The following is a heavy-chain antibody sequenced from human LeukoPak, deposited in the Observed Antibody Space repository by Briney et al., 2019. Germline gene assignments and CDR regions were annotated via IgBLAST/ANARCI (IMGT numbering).Heavy chain of an antibody. CDR1: GFTFSSYW. V-gene: IGHV3-74*01. CDR3: SRALEY. J-gene: IGHJ4*02. Sequence: AGGSLRLSCAASGFTFSSYWMHWVRQAPGKGLVWVSYINRGESSTRYADSVKCRVIISRDNTKNPLYLQMHSLRVEDTAVYYCSRALEYWGQGTLVTVSS. CDR2: INRGESST.